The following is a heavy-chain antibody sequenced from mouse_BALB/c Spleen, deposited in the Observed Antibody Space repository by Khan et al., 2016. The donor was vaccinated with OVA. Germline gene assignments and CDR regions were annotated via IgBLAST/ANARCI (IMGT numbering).Heavy chain of an antibody. V-gene: IGHV1-77*01. Sequence: QVQLQQSGPELVKPGASVKMSCKASGYSFTDYIISWVKQRTGQGLQWIGEIYPGSGSIYYNEKFKGKATLNAEKSSNTAYMQLSSLTSEDSVVYFWARSDYGSSYQGFAYWGQGTLVTVS. CDR3: ARSDYGSSYQGFAY. J-gene: IGHJ3*01. D-gene: IGHD1-1*01. CDR1: GYSFTDYI. CDR2: IYPGSGSI.